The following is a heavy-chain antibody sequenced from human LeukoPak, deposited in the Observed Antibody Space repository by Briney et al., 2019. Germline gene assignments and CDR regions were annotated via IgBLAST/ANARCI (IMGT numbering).Heavy chain of an antibody. Sequence: GESLKISCQVSGYIFTHYWIGWVRQMPGKGLESMGTIYPADSDTTYSPSFRGQVTISADKSISTVYLHWSSLKAPDTAMYYCARQSRDGSKTRGYYFDFWGQGTLVTVSS. CDR2: IYPADSDT. V-gene: IGHV5-51*01. CDR3: ARQSRDGSKTRGYYFDF. D-gene: IGHD3-10*01. CDR1: GYIFTHYW. J-gene: IGHJ4*02.